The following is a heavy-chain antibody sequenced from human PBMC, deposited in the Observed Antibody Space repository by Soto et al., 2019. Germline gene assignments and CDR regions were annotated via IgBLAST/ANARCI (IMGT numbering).Heavy chain of an antibody. CDR1: EFTFSSYW. CDR3: ASFHVVGDLPIDY. J-gene: IGHJ4*02. Sequence: EVQLVESGGGLVQPGGSLRLSCAASEFTFSSYWMSWVRQAPGKGLEWVANIKQDGSEKYYVDSVKGRFTISRDNAKNSLYLQMNSLRAEDTAVYYCASFHVVGDLPIDYWGQGTLVTVSS. V-gene: IGHV3-7*03. D-gene: IGHD2-21*01. CDR2: IKQDGSEK.